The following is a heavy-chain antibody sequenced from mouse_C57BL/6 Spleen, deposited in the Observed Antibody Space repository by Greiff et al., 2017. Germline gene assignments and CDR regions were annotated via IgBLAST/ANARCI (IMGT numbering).Heavy chain of an antibody. CDR3: ARSDYYGSSYGWYFDV. CDR2: IDPSDSET. Sequence: HVQLQQPGAELVRPGSSVKLSCKASGYTFTSYWMHWVKQRPIQGLEWIGNIDPSDSETHYTQKFKDKATLTVDKSSSTAYMQRSSLTSEDSAVYYCARSDYYGSSYGWYFDVWGTGTTVTVSS. CDR1: GYTFTSYW. V-gene: IGHV1-52*01. D-gene: IGHD1-1*01. J-gene: IGHJ1*03.